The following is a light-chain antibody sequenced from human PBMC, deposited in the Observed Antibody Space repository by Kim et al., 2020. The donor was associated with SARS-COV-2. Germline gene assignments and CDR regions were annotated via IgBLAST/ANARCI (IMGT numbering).Light chain of an antibody. Sequence: QSITISCTGTSSDVGGYNYVSWYQQHPGKAPKLMIYHVSKRPSGISNRFSGSKSGNTASLTISGLQAEDEADYYCSSYTSSSTLVFGGGTQLTVL. CDR2: HVS. V-gene: IGLV2-14*04. J-gene: IGLJ2*01. CDR1: SSDVGGYNY. CDR3: SSYTSSSTLV.